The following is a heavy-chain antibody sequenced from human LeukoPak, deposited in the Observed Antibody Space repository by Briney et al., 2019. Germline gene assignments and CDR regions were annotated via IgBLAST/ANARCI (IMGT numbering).Heavy chain of an antibody. J-gene: IGHJ4*02. CDR3: ARVVGNTNFDS. V-gene: IGHV4-39*07. CDR1: GGSISSGDYY. Sequence: SETLSLTCTVSGGSISSGDYYWSWVRQPPGKGLEWIGEIYHSGSTNYNSSLKSRVTISVDKSKSHFSLKVSSVTAADTAVYYCARVVGNTNFDSWGQGALVTVSS. D-gene: IGHD2-21*01. CDR2: IYHSGST.